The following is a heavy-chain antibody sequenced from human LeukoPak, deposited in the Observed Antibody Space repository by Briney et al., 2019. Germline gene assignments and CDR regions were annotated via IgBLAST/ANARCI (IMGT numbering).Heavy chain of an antibody. Sequence: GESLRLSCAASGFTFSVTWMSWVRQAPGRGLEWVGRFKSKAAGGTTDYAAPVAGRFTISRDDSKNMLYLQMNSLKTEDTAVYYCTRGAPQADVFDIWGQGTMVTVSS. CDR2: FKSKAAGGTT. CDR1: GFTFSVTW. V-gene: IGHV3-15*01. J-gene: IGHJ3*02. D-gene: IGHD1-26*01. CDR3: TRGAPQADVFDI.